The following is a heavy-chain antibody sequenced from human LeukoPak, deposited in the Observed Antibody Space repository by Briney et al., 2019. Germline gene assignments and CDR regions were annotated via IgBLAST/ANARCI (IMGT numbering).Heavy chain of an antibody. Sequence: GESLRLSCAASGFTFSVTWMSWVRQAPGRGLEWVGRFKSKAAGGTTDYAAPVAGRFTISRDDSKNMLYLQMNSLKTEDTAVYYCTRGAPQADVFDIWGQGTMVTVSS. CDR2: FKSKAAGGTT. CDR1: GFTFSVTW. V-gene: IGHV3-15*01. J-gene: IGHJ3*02. D-gene: IGHD1-26*01. CDR3: TRGAPQADVFDI.